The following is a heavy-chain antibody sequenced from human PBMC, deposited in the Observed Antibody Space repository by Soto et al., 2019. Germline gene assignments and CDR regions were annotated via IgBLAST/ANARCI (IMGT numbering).Heavy chain of an antibody. CDR3: AKGTGTTYYYYYYMDV. D-gene: IGHD1-1*01. Sequence: GGSLRLSCAASGFTFNNYAMTWVRQAPGKGLEWVSGISGSGGSIYYADSVKGRFTISRDNSKNTLYLQMNSLRAEDTAVYYCAKGTGTTYYYYYYMDVWGKGTTVTVSS. CDR2: ISGSGGSI. J-gene: IGHJ6*03. CDR1: GFTFNNYA. V-gene: IGHV3-23*01.